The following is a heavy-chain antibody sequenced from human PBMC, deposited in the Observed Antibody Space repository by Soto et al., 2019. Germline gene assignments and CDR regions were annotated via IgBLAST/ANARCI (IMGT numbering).Heavy chain of an antibody. Sequence: GGSLRLSCAASGFTFDDYAMHWVRQAPGKGLEWVSGISWNSGSIGYADSVKGRFTISRDNAKNSLYLQMNSLRAEDTALYYCAKGTAAFATDFDYWGQGTLVTVSS. D-gene: IGHD2-2*01. CDR1: GFTFDDYA. CDR3: AKGTAAFATDFDY. J-gene: IGHJ4*02. V-gene: IGHV3-9*01. CDR2: ISWNSGSI.